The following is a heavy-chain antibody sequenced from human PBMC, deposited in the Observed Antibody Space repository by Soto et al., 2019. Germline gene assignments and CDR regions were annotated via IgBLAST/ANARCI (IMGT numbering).Heavy chain of an antibody. Sequence: EVQLLESGGGLVQPGGSLRLSCAASGFTFSSYAMSWVRQAPGKGLEWVSAISGSGGSTYYADSVKGRFTISRDNSKNRLYVQMNSLRAEDSAVYYCAKDGGGTTLLWFDRWGQGTLVTVSS. CDR2: ISGSGGST. CDR3: AKDGGGTTLLWFDR. D-gene: IGHD1-26*01. CDR1: GFTFSSYA. J-gene: IGHJ5*02. V-gene: IGHV3-23*01.